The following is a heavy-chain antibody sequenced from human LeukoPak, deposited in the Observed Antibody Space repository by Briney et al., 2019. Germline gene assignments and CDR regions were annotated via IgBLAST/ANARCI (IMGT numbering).Heavy chain of an antibody. D-gene: IGHD2-2*01. CDR1: GGTFSSYA. V-gene: IGHV1-69*04. CDR2: IIPILGIA. J-gene: IGHJ2*01. CDR3: ARDKSIVVVPAGTWNWYFDL. Sequence: ASVKVSCKASGGTFSSYAISWVRQAPGQGLEWMGRIIPILGIANYAQKFQGRVTITADKSTSTAYVELSSLRSEDTAVYYCARDKSIVVVPAGTWNWYFDLWGRGTLVTVSS.